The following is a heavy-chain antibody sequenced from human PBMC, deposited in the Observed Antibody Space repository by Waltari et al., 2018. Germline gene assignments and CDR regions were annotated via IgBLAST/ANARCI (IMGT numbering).Heavy chain of an antibody. D-gene: IGHD4-17*01. V-gene: IGHV3-21*01. CDR1: GLTFSSSS. J-gene: IGHJ4*02. Sequence: EVQLVESGGGLVKPGGSLRLSCAASGLTFSSSSINWVRQAPGKGLEWVSSISSSSSYIYYADSVKGRFTISRDNAKNSLYLQMNSLRAEDTAVYYCARGPKTTVTSGYWGQGTLVTVSS. CDR2: ISSSSSYI. CDR3: ARGPKTTVTSGY.